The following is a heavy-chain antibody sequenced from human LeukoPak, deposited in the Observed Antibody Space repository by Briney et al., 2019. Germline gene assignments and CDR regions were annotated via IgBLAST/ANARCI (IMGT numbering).Heavy chain of an antibody. CDR3: ARKWLGDPFDY. CDR1: GFTFSSYW. V-gene: IGHV3-7*01. J-gene: IGHJ4*02. D-gene: IGHD3-10*01. CDR2: IKQDGSEK. Sequence: GGSLRFSCAASGFTFSSYWMSWVRQAPGNGLEWVANIKQDGSEKYYVDSVKGRFTISRDNAKNSLYLQMNSLRAEDTAVYYCARKWLGDPFDYWGQGTLVTVSS.